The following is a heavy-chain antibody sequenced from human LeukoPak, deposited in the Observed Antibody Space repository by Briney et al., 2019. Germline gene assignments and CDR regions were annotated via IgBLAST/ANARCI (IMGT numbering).Heavy chain of an antibody. CDR2: ISGSGGST. J-gene: IGHJ4*02. V-gene: IGHV3-23*01. CDR1: GFTFSRYA. D-gene: IGHD3-10*01. CDR3: AHRNHDGSGSYYYYFDY. Sequence: GGSLILSCAASGFTFSRYAMSWVRQAPGKGLEWVSGISGSGGSTYYADSVKGRFTISRDNSKNTLYLQMNSLRAEDTAVYYCAHRNHDGSGSYYYYFDYWGQGTLVTVSS.